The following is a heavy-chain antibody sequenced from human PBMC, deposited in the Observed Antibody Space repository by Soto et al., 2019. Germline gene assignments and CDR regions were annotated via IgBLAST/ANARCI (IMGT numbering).Heavy chain of an antibody. V-gene: IGHV4-59*01. J-gene: IGHJ4*02. D-gene: IGHD3-22*01. Sequence: PSETLSLTCTVSGGSISSYYWSWIRQPPGKGLEWIGYIYYSGSTNYNPSLKSRVTISVDTPKNQFSLKLSSVTAADTAVYYCASSTYYDSSGYANFDYWGQGTLVTVS. CDR3: ASSTYYDSSGYANFDY. CDR1: GGSISSYY. CDR2: IYYSGST.